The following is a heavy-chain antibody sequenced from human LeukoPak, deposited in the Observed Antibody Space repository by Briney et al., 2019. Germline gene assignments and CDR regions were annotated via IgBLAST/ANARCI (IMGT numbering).Heavy chain of an antibody. Sequence: GRSLRLSCAASGFTFSSYGMHWVRQAPGKGLEWVAFIWYDGSNKYYADSVKGRFTISRDNSKNKLYLQMNSLRAEDTAVYYCAKDVDLNHQPMYYFDYWGQGALVTVSS. V-gene: IGHV3-33*06. D-gene: IGHD2-2*01. CDR3: AKDVDLNHQPMYYFDY. J-gene: IGHJ4*02. CDR1: GFTFSSYG. CDR2: IWYDGSNK.